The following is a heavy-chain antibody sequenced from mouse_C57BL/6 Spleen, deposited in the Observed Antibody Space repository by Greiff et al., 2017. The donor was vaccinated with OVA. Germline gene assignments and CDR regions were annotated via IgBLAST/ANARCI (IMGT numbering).Heavy chain of an antibody. CDR2: IYPGSGNT. J-gene: IGHJ2*01. Sequence: QVQLKQSGPELVKPGASVKISCKASGYSFTSYYIHWVKQRPGQGLEWIGWIYPGSGNTKYNEKFKGKATLTADTSSSTAYMQLSLLTSEDSAVYYCSREGLLLRHGFDYWGQGTTLTVSS. D-gene: IGHD1-1*01. CDR3: SREGLLLRHGFDY. CDR1: GYSFTSYY. V-gene: IGHV1-66*01.